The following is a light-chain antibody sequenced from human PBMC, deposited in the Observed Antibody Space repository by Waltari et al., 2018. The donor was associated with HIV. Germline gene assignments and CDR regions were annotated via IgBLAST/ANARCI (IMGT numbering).Light chain of an antibody. J-gene: IGKJ2*01. CDR2: GAS. Sequence: EIVLTQSPGTLSLSPGARATLSCRASQSGSSSYLAWYQQKPGQAPRLLIYGASSRATGIPDRFSGSGSGTDFTLTISRLEPEDFAVYYCQQYGSSPPYTFGQGTKLEIK. V-gene: IGKV3-20*01. CDR1: QSGSSSY. CDR3: QQYGSSPPYT.